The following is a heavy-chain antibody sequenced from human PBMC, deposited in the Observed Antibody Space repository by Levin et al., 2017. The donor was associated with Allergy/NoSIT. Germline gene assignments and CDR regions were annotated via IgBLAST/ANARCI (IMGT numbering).Heavy chain of an antibody. J-gene: IGHJ4*02. CDR3: AKSGLGHRSGYQEVQVDY. Sequence: GGSLRLSCAASGFTFGTYAMNWVRQAPGKGLEWVSSISGDGVGTYYADSVKGRFTISRDNSKNTLYLEMNDLRAEDTAIYFCAKSGLGHRSGYQEVQVDYWGQGTRVTVSS. D-gene: IGHD3-22*01. V-gene: IGHV3-23*01. CDR2: ISGDGVGT. CDR1: GFTFGTYA.